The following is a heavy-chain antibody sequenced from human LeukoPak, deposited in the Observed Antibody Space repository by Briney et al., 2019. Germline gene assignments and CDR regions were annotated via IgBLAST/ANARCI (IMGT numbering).Heavy chain of an antibody. CDR2: IKYDESKR. CDR3: AVGEWLDY. V-gene: IGHV3-7*03. J-gene: IGHJ4*02. CDR1: GFPFSRYW. Sequence: PGGSLRLSCVASGFPFSRYWMSWARQAPGKGLEWVANIKYDESKRYYEDSVRGRFTISRDNAKNSVFLQMNSLRAEDTAMYYCAVGEWLDYWGQGTLVTVSS. D-gene: IGHD3-10*01.